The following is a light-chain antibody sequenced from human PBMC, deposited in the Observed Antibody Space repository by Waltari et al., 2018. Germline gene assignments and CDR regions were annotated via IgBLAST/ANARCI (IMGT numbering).Light chain of an antibody. V-gene: IGLV1-44*01. J-gene: IGLJ1*01. Sequence: QSVLTQPPSASGTPGQRVTISCSGSSSNIGSDTVNWFQQLPGTAPKLLIYTTKQGPSGGPDRFSGSKSGTSASLAISGLQSEDEADYYCAAWDVSLNGYVFGTGTKVTVL. CDR3: AAWDVSLNGYV. CDR1: SSNIGSDT. CDR2: TTK.